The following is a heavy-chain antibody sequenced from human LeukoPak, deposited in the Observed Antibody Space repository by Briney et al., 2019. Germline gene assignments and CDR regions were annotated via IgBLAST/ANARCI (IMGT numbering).Heavy chain of an antibody. CDR2: ISYDGSNK. D-gene: IGHD6-19*01. CDR3: AKDRGLAV. CDR1: GFTFSSYG. V-gene: IGHV3-30*18. J-gene: IGHJ4*02. Sequence: GGSLRLSCAASGFTFSSYGMHWVRQAPGKGLEWVAVISYDGSNKYYADSVKGRFTTSRDNSKNTLYLQMNSLRAEDTAVYYCAKDRGLAVWGQGTLVTVSS.